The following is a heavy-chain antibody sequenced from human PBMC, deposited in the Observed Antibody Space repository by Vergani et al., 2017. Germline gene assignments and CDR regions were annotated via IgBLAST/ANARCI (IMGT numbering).Heavy chain of an antibody. CDR1: GFTFRNHW. Sequence: EVQLVESGGTLVQPGGSLRLSCVASGFTFRNHWMSWVRQAPGKGLEWVANIKQDGSDKFYADSVKGRFTISRDNAKNSVYLQMNSLGAEDTAGYYCTRDERGKDYWGQGTLVTVSS. CDR2: IKQDGSDK. CDR3: TRDERGKDY. J-gene: IGHJ4*02. V-gene: IGHV3-7*01.